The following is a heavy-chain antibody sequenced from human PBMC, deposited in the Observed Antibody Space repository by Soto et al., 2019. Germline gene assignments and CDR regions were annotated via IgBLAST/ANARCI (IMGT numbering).Heavy chain of an antibody. CDR1: GGTFSSYA. D-gene: IGHD5-12*01. V-gene: IGHV1-69*01. Sequence: QVQLVQSGAEVKKPGSSVKVSCKASGGTFSSYAISWVRQAPGQGLEWMGGIIPIFGTANYAQKFQGRVTINADESKSTAYMELRSLRSEDTAVYYCSRVMGATTKGYYYYGIGGWGQGTTVTVSS. CDR3: SRVMGATTKGYYYYGIGG. J-gene: IGHJ6*02. CDR2: IIPIFGTA.